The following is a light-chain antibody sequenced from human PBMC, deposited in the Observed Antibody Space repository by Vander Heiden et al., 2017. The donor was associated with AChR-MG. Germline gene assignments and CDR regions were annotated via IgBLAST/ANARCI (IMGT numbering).Light chain of an antibody. Sequence: EIVLTQPPGTLSLSPGERATLSCRASQRVASSYLAWYQQKPGQAPRLLIYDASTRAADIPDRFSGSGSGTDFTLTITRLEPEEFAVYYCQQYGSSPRTFGQGTKVEIK. CDR2: DAS. J-gene: IGKJ1*01. CDR1: QRVASSY. V-gene: IGKV3-20*01. CDR3: QQYGSSPRT.